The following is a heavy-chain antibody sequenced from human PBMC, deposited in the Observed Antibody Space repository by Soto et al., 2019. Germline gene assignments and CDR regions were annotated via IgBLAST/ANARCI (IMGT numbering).Heavy chain of an antibody. D-gene: IGHD2-15*01. V-gene: IGHV3-74*01. CDR1: GFTFSSYW. CDR2: INSDGSTT. CDR3: AREPFYCSGGSCYSGEGEY. J-gene: IGHJ4*02. Sequence: EVQLVGSGGGLVQPGGSLRFSWAASGFTFSSYWMHWVRQAPGKGLVWVSRINSDGSTTSYADSVKGRFTISRDNAKNTLYLQMNSLRAEDTAVYYCAREPFYCSGGSCYSGEGEYWGQGTLVTVSS.